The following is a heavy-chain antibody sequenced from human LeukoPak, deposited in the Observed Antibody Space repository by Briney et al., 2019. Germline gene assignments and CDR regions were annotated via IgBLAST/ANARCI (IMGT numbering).Heavy chain of an antibody. CDR1: GFTFSSYW. D-gene: IGHD3-3*01. CDR3: AKAALRFLEWFPYYMDV. J-gene: IGHJ6*03. CDR2: IKPDGSEI. V-gene: IGHV3-7*03. Sequence: GGSLRLSCAASGFTFSSYWMSWVRQAPEKGLEWVAKIKPDGSEIYHVDSVQGRFTISRDNSKNTLYLQMNSLRAEDTAVYYCAKAALRFLEWFPYYMDVWGKGTTVTVSS.